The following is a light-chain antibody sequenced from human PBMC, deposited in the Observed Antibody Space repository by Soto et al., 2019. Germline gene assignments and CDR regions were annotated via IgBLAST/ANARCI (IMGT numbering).Light chain of an antibody. CDR3: QQYNRYWT. CDR1: QSISTW. J-gene: IGKJ1*01. Sequence: DIRMTQSPSTLSASVGDRVTITCRASQSISTWLAWYQQKPGKAPKLLIDKASILESGVPSRFSGSGSGTEFTLTISSLQHDDFATYYCQQYNRYWTFGQGTKVDI. CDR2: KAS. V-gene: IGKV1-5*03.